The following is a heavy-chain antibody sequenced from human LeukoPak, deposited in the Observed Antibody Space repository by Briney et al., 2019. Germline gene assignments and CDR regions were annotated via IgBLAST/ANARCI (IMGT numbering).Heavy chain of an antibody. CDR1: GFTFNSFW. Sequence: GGSLRLSCAASGFTFNSFWIHWVRQAPGKGLVWVSRIDSDGSGTIYADSVKGRFAISRDNAKNTLYLQMNSLRAEDTATYYCSRGGYHHGFDVWGQGTMVTVSS. D-gene: IGHD5-18*01. CDR2: IDSDGSGT. CDR3: SRGGYHHGFDV. V-gene: IGHV3-74*01. J-gene: IGHJ3*01.